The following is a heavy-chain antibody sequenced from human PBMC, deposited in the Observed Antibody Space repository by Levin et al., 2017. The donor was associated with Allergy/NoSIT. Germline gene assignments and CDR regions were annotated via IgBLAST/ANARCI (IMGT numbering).Heavy chain of an antibody. J-gene: IGHJ5*02. D-gene: IGHD2-15*01. V-gene: IGHV5-51*01. Sequence: KVSCKGSGYRFTSYWIAWVRQMPGKGLEWMGIIFPGDSETIYSPSFRGQVTISVDTSISTAYLQWSSLKASDTARYYCARVHHDGGYCSGGSCWFDPWGHGTLVTVSS. CDR2: IFPGDSET. CDR3: ARVHHDGGYCSGGSCWFDP. CDR1: GYRFTSYW.